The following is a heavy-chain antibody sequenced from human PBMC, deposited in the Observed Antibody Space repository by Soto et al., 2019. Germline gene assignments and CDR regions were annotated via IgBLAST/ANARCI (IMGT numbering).Heavy chain of an antibody. J-gene: IGHJ6*02. CDR3: ARSEPITMVRGVIITDYYYGMDV. CDR1: GYSFTSYW. V-gene: IGHV5-10-1*01. CDR2: FDPSDSYT. Sequence: PGESLKISCKGSGYSFTSYWISWVRQMPGKGLEWMGRFDPSDSYTNYSPSFQGHVTISADKSISTAYLQWSSLKASDTAMYYCARSEPITMVRGVIITDYYYGMDVWGQGTTVTVSS. D-gene: IGHD3-10*01.